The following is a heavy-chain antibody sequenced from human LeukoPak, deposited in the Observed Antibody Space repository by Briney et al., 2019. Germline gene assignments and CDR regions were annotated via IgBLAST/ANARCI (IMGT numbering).Heavy chain of an antibody. Sequence: SETLSLTCTVSGGSISSYYWSWIRQPAGKGLEWIGRIYTSGSTNYNPSLKSRVTMSVDTSKNQFSLKLTSPTAADTAVYYCAREEFLHEIDSSGYFVYWGQGTLVTVSS. CDR2: IYTSGST. J-gene: IGHJ4*02. V-gene: IGHV4-4*07. CDR3: AREEFLHEIDSSGYFVY. D-gene: IGHD3-22*01. CDR1: GGSISSYY.